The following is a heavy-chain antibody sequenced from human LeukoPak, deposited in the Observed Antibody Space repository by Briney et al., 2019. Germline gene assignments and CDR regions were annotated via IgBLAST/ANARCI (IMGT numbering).Heavy chain of an antibody. CDR2: ISSNGGST. CDR1: GFTFSSYA. J-gene: IGHJ4*02. Sequence: GGSLRLSCAASGFTFSSYAMHWVRQAPGKGLEYVSAISSNGGSTYYANSVKGRFTISRDNSKNTLYLQMGSLRAEDTAVYYCARDQRRGYYDSSGYNGLDYWGQGTLVTVSS. D-gene: IGHD3-22*01. CDR3: ARDQRRGYYDSSGYNGLDY. V-gene: IGHV3-64*01.